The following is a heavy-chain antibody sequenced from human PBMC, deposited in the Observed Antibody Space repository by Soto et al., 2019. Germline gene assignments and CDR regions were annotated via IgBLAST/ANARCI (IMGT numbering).Heavy chain of an antibody. V-gene: IGHV4-59*01. D-gene: IGHD3-22*01. CDR2: LYYGRSA. J-gene: IGHJ4*02. CDR3: ALRSMAVVPEY. CDR1: GDSISSYY. Sequence: QVQLQESGPGLVKPSETLSLTCAVSGDSISSYYCMWIRQPPGKGLESIGYLYYGRSANYNPSLKRRVTLSVDTSTNQCSLALSSMTSADTAVYCCALRSMAVVPEYWGQGTLVTVSS.